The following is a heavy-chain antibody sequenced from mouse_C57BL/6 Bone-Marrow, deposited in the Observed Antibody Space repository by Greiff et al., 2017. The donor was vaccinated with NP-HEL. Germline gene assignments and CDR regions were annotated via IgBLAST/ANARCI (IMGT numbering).Heavy chain of an antibody. V-gene: IGHV5-15*04. Sequence: EVMLVESGGGLVQPGFSLPLSFSSSGFTFSDYGMAWVRQAPRKGPEWVAFISNLAYSIYYADTVTGRFTISRENAKNTLYLEMSSLRSEDTAMYYCARLDEGAMDYWGQGTSVTVSS. CDR2: ISNLAYSI. D-gene: IGHD2-3*01. CDR1: GFTFSDYG. J-gene: IGHJ4*01. CDR3: ARLDEGAMDY.